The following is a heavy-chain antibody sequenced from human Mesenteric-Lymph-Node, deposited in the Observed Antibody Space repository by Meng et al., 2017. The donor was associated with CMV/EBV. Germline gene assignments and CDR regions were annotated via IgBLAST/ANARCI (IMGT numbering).Heavy chain of an antibody. CDR2: IKTKTDGGTT. Sequence: GESLKISCAASGFTFNNAWMNWVRQAPGKGLEWVGRIKTKTDGGTTDYAAPVKGRFTISRDVSKNTVYLQIHSLKTEDTAVYYCTIDGCSTTSCYAFDIWGQGTMVTVSS. J-gene: IGHJ3*02. CDR1: GFTFNNAW. V-gene: IGHV3-15*01. D-gene: IGHD2-2*01. CDR3: TIDGCSTTSCYAFDI.